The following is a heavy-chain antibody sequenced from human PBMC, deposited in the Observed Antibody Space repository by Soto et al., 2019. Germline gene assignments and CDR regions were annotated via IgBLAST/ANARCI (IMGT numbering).Heavy chain of an antibody. V-gene: IGHV1-3*01. CDR2: INAGNGNT. CDR1: GYTFSSYT. Sequence: ASVKVSCKASGYTFSSYTIHWVRQAPGQRLEWMGWINAGNGNTQYSQKFQGRVTITRDRSASTAYMELSSLTSEDTAVFYCARDRYYGSGIYNHFEFWGQGTPVTVSS. CDR3: ARDRYYGSGIYNHFEF. J-gene: IGHJ4*02. D-gene: IGHD3-10*01.